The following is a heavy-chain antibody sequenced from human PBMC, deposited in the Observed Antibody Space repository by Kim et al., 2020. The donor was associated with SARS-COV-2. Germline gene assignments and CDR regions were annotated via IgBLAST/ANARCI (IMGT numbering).Heavy chain of an antibody. V-gene: IGHV3-30*01. J-gene: IGHJ6*02. D-gene: IGHD6-19*01. Sequence: GQFTISRDNSKSTLYLQMNSLRAEDTAVYYCARDLKIAVAAKWHYYYGMDVWGQGTTVTVSS. CDR3: ARDLKIAVAAKWHYYYGMDV.